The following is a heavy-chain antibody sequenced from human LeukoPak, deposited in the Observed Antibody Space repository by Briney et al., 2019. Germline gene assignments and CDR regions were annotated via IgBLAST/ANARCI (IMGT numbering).Heavy chain of an antibody. D-gene: IGHD6-19*01. CDR3: ARGEWLGYFDY. Sequence: SETLSLTCTVSGGSVSSGSYYWSWIRQPPGKGLEWIGYIYYSGSANYNPSLKSRATISVDTSKNQFSLKLSSVTAADTAVYYCARGEWLGYFDYWGQGTLVTVSS. CDR2: IYYSGSA. J-gene: IGHJ4*02. V-gene: IGHV4-61*01. CDR1: GGSVSSGSYY.